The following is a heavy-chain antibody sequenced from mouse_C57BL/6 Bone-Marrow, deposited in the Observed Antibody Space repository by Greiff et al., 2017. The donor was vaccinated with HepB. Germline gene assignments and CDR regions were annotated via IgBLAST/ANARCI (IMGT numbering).Heavy chain of an antibody. D-gene: IGHD2-4*01. V-gene: IGHV1-19*01. Sequence: EVQLQQSGPVLVKPGASVKMSCKASGYTFTDYYMNWVKQSHGKSLEWIGVINPYNGGTSYNQKFKGKATLTVDKSSSTAYMELNSLTSEDSAVYYCARHGYDYSYFDVWGTGTTVTVSS. CDR3: ARHGYDYSYFDV. CDR2: INPYNGGT. J-gene: IGHJ1*03. CDR1: GYTFTDYY.